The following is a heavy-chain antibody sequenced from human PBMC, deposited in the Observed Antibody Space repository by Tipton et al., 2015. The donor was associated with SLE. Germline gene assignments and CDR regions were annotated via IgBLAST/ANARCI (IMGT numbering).Heavy chain of an antibody. D-gene: IGHD3-9*01. CDR2: IYTSGST. Sequence: TLSLTCTVSGGSISSGSYYWSWIRQPAGKGLEWIGHIYTSGSTNYNPSLKSRVTISVDTSKNQFSLKLSSVTAADTAVYYCAREQYDILTGYYDWGQGTLVTVSS. J-gene: IGHJ4*02. CDR3: AREQYDILTGYYD. CDR1: GGSISSGSYY. V-gene: IGHV4-61*09.